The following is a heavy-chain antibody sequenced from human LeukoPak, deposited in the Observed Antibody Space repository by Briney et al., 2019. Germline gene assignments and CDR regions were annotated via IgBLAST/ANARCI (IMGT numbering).Heavy chain of an antibody. CDR1: GDSISSSGYY. V-gene: IGHV4-39*01. J-gene: IGHJ5*02. Sequence: SSETLSLTCTVSGDSISSSGYYWGWICQPPGKGLEWIASIYYSGCTYYNPSLNSGVTIAVDTSKNQLSLKLRSLTAADAAVYYCARHEYSGSYYGLSWFDPWGQGTLVTVSS. D-gene: IGHD1-26*01. CDR2: IYYSGCT. CDR3: ARHEYSGSYYGLSWFDP.